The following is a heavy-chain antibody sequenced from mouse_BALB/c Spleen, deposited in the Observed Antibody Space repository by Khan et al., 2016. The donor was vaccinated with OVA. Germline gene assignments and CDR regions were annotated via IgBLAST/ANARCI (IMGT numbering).Heavy chain of an antibody. V-gene: IGHV9-3-1*01. CDR2: INTYTGEP. D-gene: IGHD1-1*02. CDR3: ASGGYWYFDV. J-gene: IGHJ1*01. CDR1: GYTFTNYG. Sequence: QLVQSGPELKKPGETVKISCKASGYTFTNYGMNWVKQAPGKGLKWMGWINTYTGEPTYADDFKGRFVFSLETSASTAYLQINNLKNEDTASYFCASGGYWYFDVWGAGTTVTVSS.